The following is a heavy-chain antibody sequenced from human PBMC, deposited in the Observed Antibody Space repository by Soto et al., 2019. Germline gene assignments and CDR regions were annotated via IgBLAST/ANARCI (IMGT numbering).Heavy chain of an antibody. D-gene: IGHD5-12*01. CDR1: GYTFTSYA. J-gene: IGHJ4*02. CDR3: ARDSVYERSLDY. V-gene: IGHV1-3*01. CDR2: INAGNGNT. Sequence: QVQLVQSGAEVKKPGASVKVSCKASGYTFTSYAMHWVRQAPGQRLEWMGWINAGNGNTKYSQKFQGRVTITRDTSASTAYMELSSLRSEDTAVYYCARDSVYERSLDYWGQGTLVTVSS.